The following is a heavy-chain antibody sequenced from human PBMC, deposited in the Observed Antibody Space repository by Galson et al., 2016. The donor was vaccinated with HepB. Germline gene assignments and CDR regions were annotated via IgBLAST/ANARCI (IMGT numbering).Heavy chain of an antibody. CDR1: DYIFSRYG. CDR2: INTYNGDT. Sequence: SVKVSCKASDYIFSRYGLSWVRLAPGHGLEWVGWINTYNGDTKYAQKFQGRVTMTTDTSTSTAYLELRSLTSGDTASYYCAGDMGPAANPREASDIWGQGTTVTVSS. D-gene: IGHD2-2*01. CDR3: AGDMGPAANPREASDI. J-gene: IGHJ6*02. V-gene: IGHV1-18*01.